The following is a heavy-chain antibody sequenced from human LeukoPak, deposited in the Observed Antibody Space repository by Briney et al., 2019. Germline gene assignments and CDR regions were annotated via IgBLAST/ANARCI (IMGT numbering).Heavy chain of an antibody. V-gene: IGHV4-39*01. CDR2: IYYSGST. D-gene: IGHD3-3*01. J-gene: IGHJ6*03. CDR1: GGSIRSTSYY. CDR3: GRLFYDFWSGHYYYYMDV. Sequence: SETLSPTCTVSGGSIRSTSYYWGWIRHPPGKGLEWIGSIYYSGSTYYNPSLKSRVTISVDTSKNQFSLKLSSVTAADTAVYYCGRLFYDFWSGHYYYYMDVWGKGTTVTVSS.